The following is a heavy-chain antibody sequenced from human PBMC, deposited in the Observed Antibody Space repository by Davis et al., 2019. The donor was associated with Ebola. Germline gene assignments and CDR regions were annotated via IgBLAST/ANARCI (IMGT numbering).Heavy chain of an antibody. V-gene: IGHV3-30-3*01. CDR2: ISYDGSNK. CDR1: GFTFSSYA. Sequence: PGGSLRFSCAASGFTFSSYAMHWVRQAPGKGLEWVAVISYDGSNKYYADSVKGRFTISRDNSKNTLYLQMNSLRAEDTAVYYCARDYDSSGYYRDDAFDIWGQGTMVTVSS. J-gene: IGHJ3*02. CDR3: ARDYDSSGYYRDDAFDI. D-gene: IGHD3-22*01.